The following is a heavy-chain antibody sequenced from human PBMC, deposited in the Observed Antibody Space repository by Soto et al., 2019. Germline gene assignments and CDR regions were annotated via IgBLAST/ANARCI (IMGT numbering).Heavy chain of an antibody. CDR2: IIPIFGTA. D-gene: IGHD5-18*01. CDR1: GGTFSSYA. J-gene: IGHJ6*02. V-gene: IGHV1-69*13. Sequence: SVKVSCKSSGGTFSSYAISWVRQAPGQGLEWMGGIIPIFGTANYAQKFQGRVTITADESTSTAYMELSSLRSEDTAVYYCARVRGYSYGRLDFYYYYGTAVWGQGTTVTVSS. CDR3: ARVRGYSYGRLDFYYYYGTAV.